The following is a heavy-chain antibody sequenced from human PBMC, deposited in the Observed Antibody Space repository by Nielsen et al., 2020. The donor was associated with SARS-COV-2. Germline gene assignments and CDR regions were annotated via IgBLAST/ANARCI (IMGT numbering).Heavy chain of an antibody. J-gene: IGHJ6*02. D-gene: IGHD6-19*01. Sequence: GGSLRLSCAASGFTFSSYDMHWVRQATGKGLEWVSAIGTAGDTYYPGSVKGRFTISRENANNSLYLQMNNLRADDTAVYYCAIPYSSGWYWYNYGMDVWIQGTTVTVS. CDR2: IGTAGDT. CDR1: GFTFSSYD. CDR3: AIPYSSGWYWYNYGMDV. V-gene: IGHV3-13*04.